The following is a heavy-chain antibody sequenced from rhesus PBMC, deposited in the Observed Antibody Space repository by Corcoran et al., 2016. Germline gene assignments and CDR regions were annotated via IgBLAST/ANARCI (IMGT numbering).Heavy chain of an antibody. CDR3: ARVGYSSSGNWYFDL. V-gene: IGHV4-160*01. CDR2: IAGSGGST. J-gene: IGHJ2*01. CDR1: GGSISSNY. D-gene: IGHD6-43*01. Sequence: QVQLQDSGPGLVKPSATLTLTCAVSGGSISSNYLSRIRQPPRMGMEWIGRIAGSGGSTDYNPSLKSRVTISTDTSKNQFSLKLSSVTAADTAVYYCARVGYSSSGNWYFDLWGPGTPITISS.